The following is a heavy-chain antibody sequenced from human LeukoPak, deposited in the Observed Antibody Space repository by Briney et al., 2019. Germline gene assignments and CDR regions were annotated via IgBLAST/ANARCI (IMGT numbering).Heavy chain of an antibody. Sequence: GGSLRLSCAASGFIFNNFGMSWVRQAPGKGLEWVSGISSSGGSTHFADSVKGRFTISRDNSKSTLSLQMNSLRAEDTAIYYCAKVGGRVVATIEGIDYWGQGTLVTVSS. D-gene: IGHD5-12*01. J-gene: IGHJ4*02. CDR3: AKVGGRVVATIEGIDY. CDR2: ISSSGGST. CDR1: GFIFNNFG. V-gene: IGHV3-23*01.